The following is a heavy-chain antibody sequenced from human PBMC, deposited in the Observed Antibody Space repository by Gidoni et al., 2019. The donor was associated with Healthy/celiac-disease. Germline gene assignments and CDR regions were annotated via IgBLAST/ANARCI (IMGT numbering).Heavy chain of an antibody. V-gene: IGHV1-2*02. J-gene: IGHJ5*02. CDR2: INPNSGGT. CDR3: ARDNYYGSGSYYTSFDP. CDR1: GYTFTGYY. Sequence: QVQLVQSGAEVKKPGASVKVSCKASGYTFTGYYMHWVRQAPGQGLEWMGWINPNSGGTNYAQKFQGRVTMTRDTSISTAYMELSRLRSDDTAVYYCARDNYYGSGSYYTSFDPWGQGTLVTVSS. D-gene: IGHD3-10*01.